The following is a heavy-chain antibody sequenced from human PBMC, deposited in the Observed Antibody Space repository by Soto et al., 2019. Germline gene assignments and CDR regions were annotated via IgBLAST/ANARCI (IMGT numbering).Heavy chain of an antibody. CDR2: IIPIFGTA. CDR1: GGTFSSYA. Sequence: QVQLVQSGAEVKKPGSSVKVSCKASGGTFSSYAISWVRQAPGQGLEWMGGIIPIFGTANCAQKFQGRVTTTADESTSTAYMELSSLGSEDTAVYYCARREVLGDTDILTCRGFDPWGQGTLVTVSS. J-gene: IGHJ5*02. D-gene: IGHD3-9*01. CDR3: ARREVLGDTDILTCRGFDP. V-gene: IGHV1-69*12.